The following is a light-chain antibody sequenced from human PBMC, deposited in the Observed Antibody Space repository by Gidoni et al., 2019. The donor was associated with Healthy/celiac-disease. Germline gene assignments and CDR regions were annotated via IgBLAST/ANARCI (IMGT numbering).Light chain of an antibody. V-gene: IGKV1-12*01. CDR1: QGISSW. J-gene: IGKJ4*01. CDR3: QQANSFPPLT. Sequence: DMQMTQSPSSVSASVGDRVTITCRARQGISSWLAWYQQKPGKAPKLLIYAASRLQSGVPSRSSVSGSGTYFTLTLSSLQPDDFATYYCQQANSFPPLTFXGXTKVXIK. CDR2: AAS.